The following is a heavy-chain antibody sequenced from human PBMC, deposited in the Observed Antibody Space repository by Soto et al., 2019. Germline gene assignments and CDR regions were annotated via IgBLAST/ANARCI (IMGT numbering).Heavy chain of an antibody. V-gene: IGHV1-69*02. CDR1: GGTFSSYT. J-gene: IGHJ4*02. CDR3: ARGEGYCGGDCLPFDY. Sequence: QVQLVQSGAEVKKPGSSVKVSCKASGGTFSSYTISWVRQAPGQGLEWMGRIIPILGIANYAQKFQGRVTITADKSTSTAYMELSRLRSEDTAGYYCARGEGYCGGDCLPFDYWGQGTLGNVSS. D-gene: IGHD2-21*02. CDR2: IIPILGIA.